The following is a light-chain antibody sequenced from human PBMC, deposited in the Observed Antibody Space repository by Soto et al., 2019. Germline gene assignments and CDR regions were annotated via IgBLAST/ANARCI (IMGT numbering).Light chain of an antibody. CDR3: AAWDDSLSGPV. CDR2: RNN. V-gene: IGLV1-47*01. J-gene: IGLJ2*01. CDR1: SSNIGSNY. Sequence: QSALTQPTSVSGTPEQRVTISCSGSSSNIGSNYVYWYQQLPGTAPKLLIYRNNQRPSGVPDRFSGSKSGTSASLAISGLRSEDEADYYCAAWDDSLSGPVFGGGTKLTVL.